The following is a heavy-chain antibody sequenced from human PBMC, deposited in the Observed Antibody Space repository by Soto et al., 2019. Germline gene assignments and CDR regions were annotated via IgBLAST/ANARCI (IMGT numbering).Heavy chain of an antibody. V-gene: IGHV3-23*01. CDR2: ISGSGGST. CDR3: AKDIGLEPQTGSFDY. D-gene: IGHD1-1*01. Sequence: GGSLRLSCAASGFTFSSYAMSWVRQAPGKGLEWVSAISGSGGSTYYADSVKGRFTISRDNSKNTLYLQMNSLRAEDTAVYYCAKDIGLEPQTGSFDYWGQGTLVTVSS. J-gene: IGHJ4*02. CDR1: GFTFSSYA.